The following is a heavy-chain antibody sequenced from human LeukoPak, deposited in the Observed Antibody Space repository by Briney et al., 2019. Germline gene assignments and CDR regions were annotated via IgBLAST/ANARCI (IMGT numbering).Heavy chain of an antibody. CDR3: ARSVGAISFDY. CDR1: GGTFSSYA. D-gene: IGHD1-26*01. CDR2: IIPIFGTA. Sequence: ASVKVSCKASGGTFSSYAISWVRQAPGQGLEWMGGIIPIFGTANYAQKFQGRVTITADKSTSTAYMELSSLRSEDTAVYYCARSVGAISFDYWGQGTLVTVSS. J-gene: IGHJ4*02. V-gene: IGHV1-69*06.